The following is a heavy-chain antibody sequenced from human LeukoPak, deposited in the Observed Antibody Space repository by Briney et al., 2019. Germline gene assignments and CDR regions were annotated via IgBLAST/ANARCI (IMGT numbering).Heavy chain of an antibody. CDR2: INHSGST. J-gene: IGHJ5*02. CDR1: GGSFSGYY. Sequence: SETLSLTCAVYGGSFSGYYWSWIRQPPGKGLEWIGEINHSGSTNYNPSLKSRVTISVDTSKNQFSLKLSSVTAADTAVYYCARGGQASFGPWGQGTQVTVSS. V-gene: IGHV4-34*01. CDR3: ARGGQASFGP.